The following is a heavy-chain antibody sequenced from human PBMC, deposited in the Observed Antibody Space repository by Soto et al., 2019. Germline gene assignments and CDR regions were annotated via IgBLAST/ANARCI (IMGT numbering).Heavy chain of an antibody. Sequence: QGQLVQSGAEVKKPGASVKVSCKASGYTLTDFGISWVRQAPGQGLEWMGWISAYNRNTNYAQKVQGRVTMTTDTSTSTAYMELRNLTSDDTAVYYCARDSGNLGNWAYFFDYWGQGTLVTVSS. J-gene: IGHJ4*02. CDR2: ISAYNRNT. CDR3: ARDSGNLGNWAYFFDY. V-gene: IGHV1-18*01. CDR1: GYTLTDFG. D-gene: IGHD3-16*01.